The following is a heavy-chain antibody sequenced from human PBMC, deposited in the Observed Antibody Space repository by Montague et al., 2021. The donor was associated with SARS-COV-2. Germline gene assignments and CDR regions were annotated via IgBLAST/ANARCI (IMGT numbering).Heavy chain of an antibody. V-gene: IGHV3-69-1*01. J-gene: IGHJ3*01. CDR2: IHSNGRI. Sequence: SLRLSCAASGFTFGEYTMNWVRQAPGKGLEWLSYIHSNGRIFYGDSVKGRFSVSRDDAKNSLYLQMTSLSAEDTALYFCVRDENWAFDVGGQGTMVTVSS. D-gene: IGHD1-1*01. CDR1: GFTFGEYT. CDR3: VRDENWAFDV.